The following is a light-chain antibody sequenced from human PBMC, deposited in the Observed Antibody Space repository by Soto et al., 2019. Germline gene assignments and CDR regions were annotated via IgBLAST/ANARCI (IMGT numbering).Light chain of an antibody. CDR1: QGISNY. CDR3: QKYNSAPRT. CDR2: AAS. Sequence: DSQMTQSPSSPSASGGDRVTSTCRASQGISNYLAWYQQKPGKVPKLLIYAASTLQSGVPSRFSGSGSGTDFTLTISSLQPEDVATYYCQKYNSAPRTFGQGTKVDI. V-gene: IGKV1-27*01. J-gene: IGKJ1*01.